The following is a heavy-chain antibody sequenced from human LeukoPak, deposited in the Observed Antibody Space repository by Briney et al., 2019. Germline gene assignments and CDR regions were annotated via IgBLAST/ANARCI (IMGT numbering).Heavy chain of an antibody. CDR1: GYSFTSYW. CDR2: IFPGDSDT. V-gene: IGHV5-51*01. D-gene: IGHD2-2*01. Sequence: GESLMISCKGSGYSFTSYWIGWVRQMPGKGLEWMGIIFPGDSDTRYSPSFQGQVTISADKSISTAYLQWSSLKASDTAMYYCVRSQCSSISCYLFDYWGQGTLVTVSS. J-gene: IGHJ4*02. CDR3: VRSQCSSISCYLFDY.